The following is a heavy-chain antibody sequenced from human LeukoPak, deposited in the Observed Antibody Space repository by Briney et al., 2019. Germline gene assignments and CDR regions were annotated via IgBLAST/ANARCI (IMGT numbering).Heavy chain of an antibody. D-gene: IGHD3-3*01. J-gene: IGHJ4*02. V-gene: IGHV4-4*07. CDR1: GGSISSYY. CDR3: ARSTIFGVVTPYYFDY. Sequence: SETLSLTCTVSGGSISSYYWSWIRQPAGKGLEWIGRIYTSGSTNYNPSLKSRVTMSVDTSKNQFSLKLSSVTAADTAVYYCARSTIFGVVTPYYFDYWGQGTLVTVSS. CDR2: IYTSGST.